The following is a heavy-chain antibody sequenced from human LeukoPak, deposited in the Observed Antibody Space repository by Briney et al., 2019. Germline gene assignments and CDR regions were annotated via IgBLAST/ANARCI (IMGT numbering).Heavy chain of an antibody. CDR3: ARAGCDTSAYYYYFDY. Sequence: ASVKVSCKASGYTFTDYYMHWVRQAPGQGLEWMGWIKPNSGGTNSAQKFQGRVTMTRDTSVSTVYMELSSLRSDDTAMYYCARAGCDTSAYYYYFDYWGQGTLVTVSS. J-gene: IGHJ4*02. CDR2: IKPNSGGT. V-gene: IGHV1-2*02. D-gene: IGHD3-22*01. CDR1: GYTFTDYY.